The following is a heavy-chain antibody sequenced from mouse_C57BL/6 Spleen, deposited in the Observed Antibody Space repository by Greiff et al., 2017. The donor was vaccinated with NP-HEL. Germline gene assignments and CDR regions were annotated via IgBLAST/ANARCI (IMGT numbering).Heavy chain of an antibody. V-gene: IGHV14-4*01. CDR3: TTLLLRFDY. D-gene: IGHD1-1*01. CDR1: GFNIKDDY. Sequence: EVQGVESGAELVRPGASVKLSCTASGFNIKDDYMHWVKQRPEQGLEWIGWIDPENGDTEYASKFQGKATITADTSSNTAYLQLSSLTSEDTAVYYCTTLLLRFDYWGQGTTLTVSS. J-gene: IGHJ2*01. CDR2: IDPENGDT.